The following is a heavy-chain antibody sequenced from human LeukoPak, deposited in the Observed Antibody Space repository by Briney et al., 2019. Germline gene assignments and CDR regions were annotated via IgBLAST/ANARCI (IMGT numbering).Heavy chain of an antibody. D-gene: IGHD5-12*01. CDR1: GGSISSYY. J-gene: IGHJ4*02. CDR3: ARDGSGYDYGFDY. Sequence: SETLSLTCNVSGGSISSYYWSWIRQPPGKGLEWIGYIYYSGSTNYNPSLKSRVTISVDTSKNQFSLKLSSVTAADTAVYYCARDGSGYDYGFDYWGQGTLVTVSS. CDR2: IYYSGST. V-gene: IGHV4-59*01.